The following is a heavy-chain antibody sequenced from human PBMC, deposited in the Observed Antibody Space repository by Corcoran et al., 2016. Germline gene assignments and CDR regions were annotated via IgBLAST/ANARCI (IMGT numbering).Heavy chain of an antibody. V-gene: IGHV3-7*03. Sequence: EVQLVESGGGLVQPGGSLRLSCAASGFTFSSYWMSWVRQAPGKGLEWVANIKQDGSEKYYVDSVKGRFTISRDNAKNSLYLQMNSLRAEDTAVYYCARDWDIVVVPAAIGYFQHWGHGTLVTVSS. CDR2: IKQDGSEK. CDR3: ARDWDIVVVPAAIGYFQH. D-gene: IGHD2-2*02. J-gene: IGHJ1*01. CDR1: GFTFSSYW.